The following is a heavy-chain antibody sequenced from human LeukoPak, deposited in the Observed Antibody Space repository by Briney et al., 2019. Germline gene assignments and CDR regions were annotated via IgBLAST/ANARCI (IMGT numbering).Heavy chain of an antibody. CDR2: IYPDDSDT. V-gene: IGHV5-51*01. Sequence: GESLKISCKASGYTFTIYWIDWVRQMPGKGLEWMGIIYPDDSDTRYSPSFQGQVTISADKSISTAYLQWSSLKASDIAMYYCARGRDGYNYFDAFDIWGQGTMVTVSS. J-gene: IGHJ3*02. CDR3: ARGRDGYNYFDAFDI. CDR1: GYTFTIYW. D-gene: IGHD5-24*01.